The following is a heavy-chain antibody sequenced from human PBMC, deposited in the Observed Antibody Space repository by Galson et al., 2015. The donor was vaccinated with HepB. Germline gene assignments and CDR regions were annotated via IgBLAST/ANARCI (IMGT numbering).Heavy chain of an antibody. CDR3: ARGGVVVVPAAPNWFDP. D-gene: IGHD2-2*01. V-gene: IGHV1-2*06. J-gene: IGHJ5*02. Sequence: SCAASGYTFTGYYMYWVRQAPGQGLEWMGRINPNSGGTNYAQKFQGRVTMTRDTSISTAYMELSRLRPDDTAVYYCARGGVVVVPAAPNWFDPWGQGTLVTVSS. CDR1: GYTFTGYY. CDR2: INPNSGGT.